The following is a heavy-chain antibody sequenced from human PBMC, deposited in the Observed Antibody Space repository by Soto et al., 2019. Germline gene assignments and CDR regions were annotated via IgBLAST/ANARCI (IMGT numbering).Heavy chain of an antibody. J-gene: IGHJ6*02. D-gene: IGHD4-4*01. Sequence: GGSLRLSCAASGFTFDDYAMHWVRQAPGKGLEWVSGISWNSGSIGYADSVKGRFTISRDNAKNSLYLQMNSLRAEDTALYYCAKDIKGYSITYGMDVWGQGTTVTVSS. CDR1: GFTFDDYA. V-gene: IGHV3-9*01. CDR2: ISWNSGSI. CDR3: AKDIKGYSITYGMDV.